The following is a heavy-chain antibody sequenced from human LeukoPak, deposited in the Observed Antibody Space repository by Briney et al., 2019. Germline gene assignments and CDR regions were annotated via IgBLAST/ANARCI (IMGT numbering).Heavy chain of an antibody. V-gene: IGHV4-59*01. CDR2: IYYSGST. Sequence: SETLSLTCTVSGGSISSYYWSWVRQPPGKGLEWIGYIYYSGSTNYNPSLKSRVTISVDTSKNQFSLELSSVTAADTAVYYCAREWRYYYGSGSSIFDYWGQGTLVTVSS. D-gene: IGHD3-10*01. CDR1: GGSISSYY. J-gene: IGHJ4*02. CDR3: AREWRYYYGSGSSIFDY.